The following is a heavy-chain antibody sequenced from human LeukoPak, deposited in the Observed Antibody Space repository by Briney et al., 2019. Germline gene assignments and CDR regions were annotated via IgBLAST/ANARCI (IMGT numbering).Heavy chain of an antibody. CDR3: ASSDASAAND. Sequence: GSLRLSCAASGFSFSSHWMSWVRQAPGKGLEWVANIKYDGSLKFYVASVKGRFTISRDNAKNALFLEMNSLGAEDTAVYYCASSDASAANDWGQGTLVTVSS. V-gene: IGHV3-7*01. CDR1: GFSFSSHW. J-gene: IGHJ4*02. CDR2: IKYDGSLK. D-gene: IGHD2-15*01.